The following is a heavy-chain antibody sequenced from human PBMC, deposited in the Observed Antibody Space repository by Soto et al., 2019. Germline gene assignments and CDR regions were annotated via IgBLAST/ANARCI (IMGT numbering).Heavy chain of an antibody. CDR1: GFTFSSYA. Sequence: GGSLRLPCAASGFTFSSYAMGWVRQAPGKGLEWVSAISGSGGSTYYADSVKGRFTISRDNSKNTLYLQMNSLRAEDTAVYYCAKDRARLGSSAYFDYWGQGTLVTVSS. V-gene: IGHV3-23*01. CDR2: ISGSGGST. J-gene: IGHJ4*02. CDR3: AKDRARLGSSAYFDY. D-gene: IGHD6-19*01.